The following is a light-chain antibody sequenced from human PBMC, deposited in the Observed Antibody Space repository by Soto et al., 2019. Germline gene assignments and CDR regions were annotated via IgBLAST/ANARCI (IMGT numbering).Light chain of an antibody. CDR3: QSFDSSLSGWV. Sequence: QSVLTQPPSVSGAPGQRVTISCTGSSSNIGAGFYVQWYQQLPGTAPKLLIYGDNNRPSGVPDRFSGSKSATSASLAITGLQAEDEADYYCQSFDSSLSGWVFGGGTKVTVL. J-gene: IGLJ3*02. V-gene: IGLV1-40*01. CDR1: SSNIGAGFY. CDR2: GDN.